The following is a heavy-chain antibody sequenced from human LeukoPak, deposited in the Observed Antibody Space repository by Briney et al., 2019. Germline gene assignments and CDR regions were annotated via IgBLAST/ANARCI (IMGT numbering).Heavy chain of an antibody. D-gene: IGHD3-22*01. Sequence: SETLSLTCAVYGGSFSGYYWSWIRQPPGKGLEWIGEINHSGSTNYNPSLKSRVTISVDTSKNQFSLKLSSVTAADTAVYYCARDSSGYPCGYWGQGTLVTVSS. CDR2: INHSGST. V-gene: IGHV4-34*01. CDR3: ARDSSGYPCGY. CDR1: GGSFSGYY. J-gene: IGHJ4*02.